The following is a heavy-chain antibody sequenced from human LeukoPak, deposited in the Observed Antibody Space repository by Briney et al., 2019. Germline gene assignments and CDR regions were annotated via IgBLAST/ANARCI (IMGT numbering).Heavy chain of an antibody. CDR3: ARVRYAGATRFDP. CDR1: GFTVSSNY. CDR2: IYSGGST. Sequence: TGGSLRLSCAASGFTVSSNYMSWVRQAPGKGLEWVSVIYSGGSTYYADSVKGRFTISRDNSKNTLYLQMNSLRAEDTAVYYCARVRYAGATRFDPWGQGTLVTVSS. D-gene: IGHD1-26*01. V-gene: IGHV3-66*01. J-gene: IGHJ5*02.